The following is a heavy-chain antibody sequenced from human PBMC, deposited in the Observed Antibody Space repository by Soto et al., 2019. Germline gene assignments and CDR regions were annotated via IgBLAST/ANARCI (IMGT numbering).Heavy chain of an antibody. J-gene: IGHJ3*02. CDR1: GGTFSSYA. CDR2: IIPIFGTA. V-gene: IGHV1-69*13. Sequence: AASVKVSCKASGGTFSSYAISWVRQAPGQGLEWMGGIIPIFGTANYAQKFQGRVTITADEPTSTAYMELSSLRSEDTAVYYCARAHVDTAMAYDAFDIWGQGTMVTVS. D-gene: IGHD5-18*01. CDR3: ARAHVDTAMAYDAFDI.